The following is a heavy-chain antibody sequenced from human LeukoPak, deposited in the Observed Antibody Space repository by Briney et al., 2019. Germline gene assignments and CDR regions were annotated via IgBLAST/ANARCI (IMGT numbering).Heavy chain of an antibody. J-gene: IGHJ4*02. CDR3: ARDAYGSIDY. Sequence: PGGSLRLSRAASGFTVSSNYMSWVRQAPGKGLEWVSVIYSGGSTYYADSVKGRFTISRDNSKNTLYLQMNSLRAEDTAVYYCARDAYGSIDYWGQGTLVTVSS. V-gene: IGHV3-66*01. D-gene: IGHD3-10*01. CDR1: GFTVSSNY. CDR2: IYSGGST.